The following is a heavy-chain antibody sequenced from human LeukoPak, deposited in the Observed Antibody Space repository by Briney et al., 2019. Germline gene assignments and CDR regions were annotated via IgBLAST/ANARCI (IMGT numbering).Heavy chain of an antibody. CDR2: IRYDGSNK. D-gene: IGHD2-2*01. V-gene: IGHV3-30*02. CDR3: AKDPYYVIVVVPAAATEHYFDY. CDR1: GFTFSSYG. J-gene: IGHJ4*02. Sequence: GSLRLSCAASGFTFSSYGMHWVRQAPGKGLEWVAFIRYDGSNKYYADSVKGRFTISRDNSKNTLYLQMNSLRAEDTAVYYCAKDPYYVIVVVPAAATEHYFDYWGQGTLVTVSS.